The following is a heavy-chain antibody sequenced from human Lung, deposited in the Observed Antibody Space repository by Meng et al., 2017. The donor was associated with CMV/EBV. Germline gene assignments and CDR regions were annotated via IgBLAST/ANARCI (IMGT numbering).Heavy chain of an antibody. Sequence: QVQRKQWGAGLLKPSETLSLSGAVYGGSFSGYYWSWIRQPPGKGLEWIGEINHSGSTNYNPSLKSRVTISVDTSKNQFSLKLSSVTAADTAVYYCARGFLSFVRVFDYWGQGTLVTVSS. D-gene: IGHD2/OR15-2a*01. CDR2: INHSGST. CDR1: GGSFSGYY. CDR3: ARGFLSFVRVFDY. J-gene: IGHJ4*02. V-gene: IGHV4-34*01.